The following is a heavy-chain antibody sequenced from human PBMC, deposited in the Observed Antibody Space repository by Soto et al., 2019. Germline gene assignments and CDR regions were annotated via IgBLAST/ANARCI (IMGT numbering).Heavy chain of an antibody. CDR3: FRGNYFSYHGMDV. V-gene: IGHV3-73*01. Sequence: PGGSLRLSCAGSGFAFSCSTIHWVRQASGKGLEWVGRIRSKANSYATAYAAAVKGRFIVSRDDSKTTSYLQMDSLKIEDTAMYYCFRGNYFSYHGMDVWGQGTTVTVSS. D-gene: IGHD1-1*01. CDR1: GFAFSCST. J-gene: IGHJ6*02. CDR2: IRSKANSYAT.